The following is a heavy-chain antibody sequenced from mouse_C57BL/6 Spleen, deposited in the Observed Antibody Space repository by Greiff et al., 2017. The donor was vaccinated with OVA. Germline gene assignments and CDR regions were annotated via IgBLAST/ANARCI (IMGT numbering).Heavy chain of an antibody. Sequence: EVNVVESGGGLVQSGRSLRLSCATSGFTFSDFYMEWVRQAPGQGLEWIAASRNKANDYTTDYSASVKGRFIVSRDTSQSILYLQMNALRAEDTAIYYCARDEDGYHYAMDYWGQGTSVTVSS. V-gene: IGHV7-1*01. CDR3: ARDEDGYHYAMDY. CDR1: GFTFSDFY. D-gene: IGHD2-3*01. J-gene: IGHJ4*01. CDR2: SRNKANDYTT.